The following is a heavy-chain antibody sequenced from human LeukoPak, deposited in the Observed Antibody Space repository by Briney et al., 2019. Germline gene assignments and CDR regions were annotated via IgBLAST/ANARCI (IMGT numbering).Heavy chain of an antibody. Sequence: GGSLRLSCAASGFTFSSYWMSWVRQAPGKGLEWVANIKQDGSEKYYVDSVKGRFTISRDNAKNSLYLQMNSLRAEDTAVYYCARDPTSWDYYYGMDVWGQGTTVTVSS. D-gene: IGHD2-2*01. CDR3: ARDPTSWDYYYGMDV. CDR2: IKQDGSEK. V-gene: IGHV3-7*01. CDR1: GFTFSSYW. J-gene: IGHJ6*02.